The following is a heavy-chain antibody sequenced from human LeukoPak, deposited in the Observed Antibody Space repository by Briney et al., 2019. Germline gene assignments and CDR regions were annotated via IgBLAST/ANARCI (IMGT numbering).Heavy chain of an antibody. V-gene: IGHV4-39*07. J-gene: IGHJ4*02. CDR3: ARGVVDRGNHGPLDY. CDR2: IYSSGKT. D-gene: IGHD4-23*01. CDR1: DVSISSSCYY. Sequence: SETLSLTCIVADVSISSSCYYWGWFRQPPGKGLEWIGSIYSSGKTYYNPPLQSRVTISVDTSNNQFSLKVASVTAADAAVYYCARGVVDRGNHGPLDYWGRGTLVTVSS.